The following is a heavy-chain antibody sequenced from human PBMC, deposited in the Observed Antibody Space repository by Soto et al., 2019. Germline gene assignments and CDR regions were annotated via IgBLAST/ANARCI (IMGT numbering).Heavy chain of an antibody. V-gene: IGHV3-30-3*01. D-gene: IGHD3-3*01. CDR3: ARGASDFWGGYPEIHFFDS. Sequence: QVLLVESGGGVVQPGGSLRLSCAASEFTFSTYPMHWVRQAPGKGLEWVAVISHDEGNKYYGDSMKGRFTISRDNSKNTLYLQMNSLRSDDTAVYYCARGASDFWGGYPEIHFFDSWGQETLVTVSS. CDR1: EFTFSTYP. J-gene: IGHJ4*02. CDR2: ISHDEGNK.